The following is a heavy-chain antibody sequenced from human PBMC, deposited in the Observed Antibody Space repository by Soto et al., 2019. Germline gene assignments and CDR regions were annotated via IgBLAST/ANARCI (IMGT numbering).Heavy chain of an antibody. CDR1: GFTFSSYW. CDR3: AKDGMRVWGSPSDY. J-gene: IGHJ4*02. D-gene: IGHD3-16*01. Sequence: EVQLVESGGGLVQPGGSLRLSCAASGFTFSSYWMSWVRQAPGKGLEWVANIKQDGSETYYVDSLKGRFSISRDNAKNSLYLQMNSLRAEDTAVYYCAKDGMRVWGSPSDYWGQGTLVTVSS. V-gene: IGHV3-7*03. CDR2: IKQDGSET.